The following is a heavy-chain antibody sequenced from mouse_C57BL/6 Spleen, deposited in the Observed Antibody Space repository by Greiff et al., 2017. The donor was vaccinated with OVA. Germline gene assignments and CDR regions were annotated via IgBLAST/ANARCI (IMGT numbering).Heavy chain of an antibody. V-gene: IGHV1-15*01. CDR2: IDPETGGT. CDR3: TRPYYDYDEVDY. Sequence: VQLQQSGAELVRPGASVTLSCKASGYTFTDYEMHWVKQTPVHGLEWIGAIDPETGGTAYNQKFKGKAILTADKSSSTAYMELRSLTSEDSAVYYCTRPYYDYDEVDYWGQGTSVTVSS. J-gene: IGHJ4*01. CDR1: GYTFTDYE. D-gene: IGHD2-4*01.